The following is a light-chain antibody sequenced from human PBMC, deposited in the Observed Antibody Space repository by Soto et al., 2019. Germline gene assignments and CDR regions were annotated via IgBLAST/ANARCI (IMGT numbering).Light chain of an antibody. J-gene: IGLJ1*01. CDR2: DNN. CDR3: GTWDSSLSAGV. V-gene: IGLV1-51*01. Sequence: QSVLTQPPSVSAAPGQKVTISCSGSSSNIGNNYVSWYQQLPGTAPKLLIYDNNKRPSGIPDRFSGSKSGTSATLGITGLQTGDEADYYCGTWDSSLSAGVFGPWNKVTVL. CDR1: SSNIGNNY.